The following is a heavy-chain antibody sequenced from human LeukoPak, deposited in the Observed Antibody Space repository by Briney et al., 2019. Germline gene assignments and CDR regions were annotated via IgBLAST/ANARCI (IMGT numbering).Heavy chain of an antibody. J-gene: IGHJ5*02. CDR2: IYYSGST. Sequence: SETLSLTCSVSGGSIRGYYWNWIRQPPEKGLEWIGYIYYSGSTNYNPSLKSRVTIFVDTTKNQFSLKLSSVTAADTAVYYCARTQENYYDRQFDPWGQGTLVTVSS. CDR1: GGSIRGYY. V-gene: IGHV4-59*01. D-gene: IGHD3-22*01. CDR3: ARTQENYYDRQFDP.